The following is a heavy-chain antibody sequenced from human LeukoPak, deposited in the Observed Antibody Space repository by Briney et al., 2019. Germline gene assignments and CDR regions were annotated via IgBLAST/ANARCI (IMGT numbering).Heavy chain of an antibody. V-gene: IGHV3-9*01. CDR1: GFTFSSYA. D-gene: IGHD3-22*01. CDR3: AKDYYDSSGFYYSEPYYYYYGMDV. Sequence: GGSLRLSCAASGFTFSSYAMSWVRQAPGKGLEWVSGISWNSGSIGYADSVKGRFTISRDNAKNSLYLQMNSLRAEDTALYYCAKDYYDSSGFYYSEPYYYYYGMDVWGQGTTVTVSS. CDR2: ISWNSGSI. J-gene: IGHJ6*02.